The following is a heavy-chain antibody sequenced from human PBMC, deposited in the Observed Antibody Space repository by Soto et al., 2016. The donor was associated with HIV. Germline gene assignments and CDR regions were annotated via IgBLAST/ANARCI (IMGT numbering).Heavy chain of an antibody. Sequence: EVQLVESGGGLIQPGGSLRLSCAVSGFTFSICSMNWVRQAPGEGPEWISYISSSSDTIYYADSVKGRFTISRDNAKNSLYPQLNSLRAEDTAVYYCARDPYCGGDCYSTAAEYFQHWGQGTLVSVSS. CDR3: ARDPYCGGDCYSTAAEYFQH. CDR1: GFTFSICS. D-gene: IGHD2-21*02. J-gene: IGHJ1*01. V-gene: IGHV3-48*04. CDR2: ISSSSDTI.